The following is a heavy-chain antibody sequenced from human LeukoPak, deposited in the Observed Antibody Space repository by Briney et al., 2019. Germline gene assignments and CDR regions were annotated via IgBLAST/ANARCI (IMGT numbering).Heavy chain of an antibody. CDR3: VRSAFLTTEFYFDY. J-gene: IGHJ4*01. D-gene: IGHD4-11*01. V-gene: IGHV3-74*01. Sequence: GGSQRLSCAASGFTFSRYWMHWARQAPGKGLVWVSRINTDGRTITYADSVKGRFTISRDNAKNTLYLQMNSLRAEDTAVYYCVRSAFLTTEFYFDYWGHGTLVTVSS. CDR1: GFTFSRYW. CDR2: INTDGRTI.